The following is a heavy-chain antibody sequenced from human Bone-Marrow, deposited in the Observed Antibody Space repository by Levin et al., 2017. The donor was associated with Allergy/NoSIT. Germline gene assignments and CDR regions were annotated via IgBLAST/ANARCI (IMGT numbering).Heavy chain of an antibody. CDR2: IYHSGST. Sequence: MASETLSLTCTVSGYSISSGYYWGWIRQPPGKGLEWIGSIYHSGSTYYNPSLKSRVTISVDTSKNQFSLKLSSVTAADTAVYYCARELTTVTTLPDYWGQGTLVTVSS. J-gene: IGHJ4*02. CDR3: ARELTTVTTLPDY. D-gene: IGHD4-11*01. CDR1: GYSISSGYY. V-gene: IGHV4-38-2*02.